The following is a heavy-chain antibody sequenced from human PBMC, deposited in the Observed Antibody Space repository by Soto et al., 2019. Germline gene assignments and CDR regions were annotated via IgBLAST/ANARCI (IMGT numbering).Heavy chain of an antibody. J-gene: IGHJ4*02. CDR1: GYTLTSYY. Sequence: QVQLLQSGAEVKRPGDSVTVFCKTSGYTLTSYYIHWIRQAPGQGLEWMGIFNPSDNKRASAQKFRDRITMNRDTSTSTVSLQMSSLRLEDTAVYYCARGTYYSNSSGHYPAQFDYWGQGFLVTVSS. V-gene: IGHV1-46*01. D-gene: IGHD3-22*01. CDR3: ARGTYYSNSSGHYPAQFDY. CDR2: FNPSDNKR.